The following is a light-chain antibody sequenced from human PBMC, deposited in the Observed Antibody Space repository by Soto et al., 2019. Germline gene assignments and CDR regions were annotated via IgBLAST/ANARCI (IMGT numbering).Light chain of an antibody. V-gene: IGLV2-14*01. Sequence: QSALTQPASVSGSPGQSITISCTGTSSYVADYKYVSWYQQHPGKAPKALIAEVTKRPSGVSDRFSGSKSGNTASLTISGLQAEDEADYYCSSYTTNNTLVFGTGTKVTVL. CDR1: SSYVADYKY. J-gene: IGLJ1*01. CDR3: SSYTTNNTLV. CDR2: EVT.